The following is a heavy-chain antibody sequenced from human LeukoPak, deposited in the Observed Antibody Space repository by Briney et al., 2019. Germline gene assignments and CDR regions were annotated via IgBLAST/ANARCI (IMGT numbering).Heavy chain of an antibody. V-gene: IGHV4-59*01. D-gene: IGHD2-2*01. CDR1: GGSITSYY. J-gene: IGHJ4*02. CDR3: ARARYGSTSCPYYFDY. CDR2: FYYSGSI. Sequence: KASETLSLTCTVSGGSITSYYWSWIRQPPGKGLELIGFFYYSGSINYNPSLKSRVTISLDTSKNQFSLKLTSVTAADTAVYYCARARYGSTSCPYYFDYWGQGTLVTVSS.